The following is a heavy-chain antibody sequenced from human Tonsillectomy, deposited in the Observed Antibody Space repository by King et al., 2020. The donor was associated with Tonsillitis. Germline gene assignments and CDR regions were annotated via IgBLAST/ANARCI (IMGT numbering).Heavy chain of an antibody. Sequence: QLVQSGAEVKKPGASVKVSCKASGYTFTSYDINWVRQATGQGLEWMGWMNPNSGNTGYAQKFQGRVTMTRNTSISTAYMELSSLRSEDTAVYYCARGYSSGWYFYGEPNYYYGMDVWGQGTTVTVSS. J-gene: IGHJ6*02. D-gene: IGHD6-19*01. CDR3: ARGYSSGWYFYGEPNYYYGMDV. CDR2: MNPNSGNT. CDR1: GYTFTSYD. V-gene: IGHV1-8*01.